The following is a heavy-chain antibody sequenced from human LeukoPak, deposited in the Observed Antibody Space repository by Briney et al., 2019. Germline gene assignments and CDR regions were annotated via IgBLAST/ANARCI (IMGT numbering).Heavy chain of an antibody. CDR2: IRYDGSNK. V-gene: IGHV3-30*02. D-gene: IGHD4-17*01. J-gene: IGHJ4*02. Sequence: GGSLRLSCAASGFTFSSYGMHWVRQAPGKGLEWVAFIRYDGSNKYYADSVKGRFTISRDNSKNTLYLQMNSLRAEDTAVYYCAKWRGYGDLYFDYWGQGTLVTVSS. CDR3: AKWRGYGDLYFDY. CDR1: GFTFSSYG.